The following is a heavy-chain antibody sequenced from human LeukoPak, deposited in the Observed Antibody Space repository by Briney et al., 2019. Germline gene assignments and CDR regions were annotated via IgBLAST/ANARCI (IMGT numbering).Heavy chain of an antibody. CDR3: ARCPTYCSSTSCLSYYYYMDV. CDR1: GGAFSGYY. CDR2: INHSGST. D-gene: IGHD2-2*01. J-gene: IGHJ6*03. Sequence: NASETLSLTSAVYGGAFSGYYWSWIRQPPGKGLEWIGEINHSGSTNYNPSLKSRVTISVDTSKNQFSLKLSSVTAADTAVYYCARCPTYCSSTSCLSYYYYMDVWGKGTTVTVSS. V-gene: IGHV4-34*01.